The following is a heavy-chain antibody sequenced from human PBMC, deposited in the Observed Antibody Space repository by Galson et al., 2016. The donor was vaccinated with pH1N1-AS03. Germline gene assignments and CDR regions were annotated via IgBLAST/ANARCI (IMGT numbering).Heavy chain of an antibody. CDR2: IIPILGAA. Sequence: SVKVSCKASGSTFSTYAISWVRQAPGQGLEWMGGIIPILGAALYAQKFQGRLTITADESTTTSYMDLSSLTSEDTAIYYCARGGEEVPGLFHRKGTFSWFDPWGQGTLVTVSA. CDR3: ARGGEEVPGLFHRKGTFSWFDP. CDR1: GSTFSTYA. D-gene: IGHD3-22*01. V-gene: IGHV1-69*13. J-gene: IGHJ5*02.